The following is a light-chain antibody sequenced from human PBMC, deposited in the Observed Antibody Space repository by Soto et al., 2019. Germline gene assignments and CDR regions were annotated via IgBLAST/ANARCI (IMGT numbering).Light chain of an antibody. V-gene: IGKV3-15*01. Sequence: EIVMTQSPATLSFSPGGRATLPCRASQGIGDTLAWYQQKTGQAPRILIYGESSRVTGLPDRLSGSGSGTDLNLTISRLQSDDFAVYYCQKYNNWPWTFGQGTKVDI. CDR1: QGIGDT. J-gene: IGKJ1*01. CDR3: QKYNNWPWT. CDR2: GES.